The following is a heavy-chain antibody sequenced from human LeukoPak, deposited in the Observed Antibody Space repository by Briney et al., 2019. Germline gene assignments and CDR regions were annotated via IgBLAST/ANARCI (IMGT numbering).Heavy chain of an antibody. CDR3: ARDITGAHDAFDI. D-gene: IGHD1-20*01. CDR2: ISTSGSTI. J-gene: IGHJ3*02. V-gene: IGHV3-48*04. Sequence: GGSLRFSCAASGFTFSSYWMHWVRQAPGKGLEWVSYISTSGSTIYYADSVKGRFTISRDNAKNSLYLQMNSLRAEDTAVYYCARDITGAHDAFDIWGQGTMVTVSS. CDR1: GFTFSSYW.